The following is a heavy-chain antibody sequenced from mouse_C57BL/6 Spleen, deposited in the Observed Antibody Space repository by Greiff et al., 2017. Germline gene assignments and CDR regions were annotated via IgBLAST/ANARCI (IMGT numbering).Heavy chain of an antibody. Sequence: VQLVESGPGLVAPSQSLSITCTVSGFSLTSYGVHWVRQPPGKGLEWLVVIWSDGNTNYNSALKSRLSISKKNYKSQVFLKMNSLQTNETAMYYCARHDYVDYAMDYWGQGTSVTVSS. J-gene: IGHJ4*01. CDR1: GFSLTSYG. CDR2: IWSDGNT. CDR3: ARHDYVDYAMDY. V-gene: IGHV2-6-1*01. D-gene: IGHD2-4*01.